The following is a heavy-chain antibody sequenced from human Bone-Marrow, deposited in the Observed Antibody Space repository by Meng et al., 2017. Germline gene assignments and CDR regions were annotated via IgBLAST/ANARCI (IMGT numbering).Heavy chain of an antibody. D-gene: IGHD3-22*01. V-gene: IGHV4-34*01. CDR2: INHSGST. CDR1: GGSFSGYY. Sequence: GSLRLSCAVYGGSFSGYYWSWIRQPPGKGLEWIGEINHSGSTNYNPSLKSRVTISVDTSKNQFSLKLSSVTAADTAVYYCVRRRIYYYSSGYFSAYIDYWGQGTLVTVSS. CDR3: VRRRIYYYSSGYFSAYIDY. J-gene: IGHJ4*02.